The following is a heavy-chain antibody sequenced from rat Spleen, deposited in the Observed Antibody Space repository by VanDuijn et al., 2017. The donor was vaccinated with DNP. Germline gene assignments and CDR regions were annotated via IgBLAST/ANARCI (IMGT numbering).Heavy chain of an antibody. CDR1: GFTFNNHW. J-gene: IGHJ3*01. Sequence: EVQLVESGGDLVQPGRSLKLSCVASGFTFNNHWMTWIRQVPGKGLEWVASITSSGGNTFYPDSVKGRFTISRDDARNTLYLQMNSLRSEDTATYYCATHGTFVYWGQGTLVTVSS. D-gene: IGHD1-7*01. CDR3: ATHGTFVY. CDR2: ITSSGGNT. V-gene: IGHV5-31*01.